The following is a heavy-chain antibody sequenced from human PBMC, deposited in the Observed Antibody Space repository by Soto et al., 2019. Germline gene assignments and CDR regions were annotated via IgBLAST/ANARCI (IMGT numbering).Heavy chain of an antibody. J-gene: IGHJ4*02. D-gene: IGHD2-21*02. V-gene: IGHV1-69*13. CDR2: IIPIFGTA. Sequence: SVKVSCKASGGTFSSYAISWVRQAPGQGLEWMGGIIPIFGTANYAQKFQGRVTITADESTSTAYMELSSLRSEDTAVYYCATPSPSRLEGVVVTAIPLDYWGQGTLVTAPQ. CDR1: GGTFSSYA. CDR3: ATPSPSRLEGVVVTAIPLDY.